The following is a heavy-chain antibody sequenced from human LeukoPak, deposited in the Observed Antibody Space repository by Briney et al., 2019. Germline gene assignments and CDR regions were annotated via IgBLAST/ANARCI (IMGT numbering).Heavy chain of an antibody. V-gene: IGHV1-18*01. D-gene: IGHD3-3*01. J-gene: IGHJ4*02. CDR2: ISAYNGYT. Sequence: ASVKVSCKASGYTFSIYGITWVRQAPGQGLEWMGWISAYNGYTNYAQKFLGRVTMTTDTSTNTAYMELRSLRSDDTAIYYCARDGKGRYDFRENDYWGQGTLVTVSS. CDR3: ARDGKGRYDFRENDY. CDR1: GYTFSIYG.